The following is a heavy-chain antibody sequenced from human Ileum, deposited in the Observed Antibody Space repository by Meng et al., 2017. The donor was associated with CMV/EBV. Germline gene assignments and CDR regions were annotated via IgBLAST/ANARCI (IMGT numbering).Heavy chain of an antibody. CDR2: IWHDGSTK. CDR1: GFTFSNYG. J-gene: IGHJ4*02. CDR3: AKDRVNYAMDY. V-gene: IGHV3-33*06. Sequence: GGSLRLSCAASGFTFSNYGMHWVRQAPGKGLEWVALIWHDGSTKYYADSVKGRFTISRDNSENTLYLQMNSLGAEDTAVYYFAKDRVNYAMDYWGQGTLVTVSS. D-gene: IGHD1-7*01.